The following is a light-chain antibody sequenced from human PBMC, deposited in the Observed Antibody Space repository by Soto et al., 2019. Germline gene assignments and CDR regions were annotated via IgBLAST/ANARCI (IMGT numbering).Light chain of an antibody. Sequence: QSALTQPPSASGSPGQSVTISCTGTSSDVGGYHYVSWYQQHPGKVPKLMIYEVTKRPSGLPDRFAGSKSGNTASLTVSGLQAEDEADYYCSSYAGSNILVFGGGTKVTVL. V-gene: IGLV2-8*01. CDR1: SSDVGGYHY. CDR2: EVT. CDR3: SSYAGSNILV. J-gene: IGLJ3*02.